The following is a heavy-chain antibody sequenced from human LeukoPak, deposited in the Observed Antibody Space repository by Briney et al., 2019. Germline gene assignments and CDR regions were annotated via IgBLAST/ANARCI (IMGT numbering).Heavy chain of an antibody. CDR3: AHDIVVVPAAIPLGDY. CDR1: GFTFSSYA. Sequence: PGGSPRLSCAGSGFTFSSYAMSWVRQAPGKGLEWVSAISGSGGSTYYADSVKGRFTISRDNSKNTLYLQMNSLRAEDTAVYYCAHDIVVVPAAIPLGDYWGQGTLVTVSS. D-gene: IGHD2-2*01. J-gene: IGHJ4*02. CDR2: ISGSGGST. V-gene: IGHV3-23*01.